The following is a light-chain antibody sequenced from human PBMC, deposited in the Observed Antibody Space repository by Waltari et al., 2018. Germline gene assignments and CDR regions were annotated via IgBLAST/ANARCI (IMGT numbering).Light chain of an antibody. CDR2: DVR. J-gene: IGLJ3*02. V-gene: IGLV2-14*03. CDR1: SSDVGAYNY. CDR3: SSYTSGNTWV. Sequence: QSVLTQPASVSGSSGQSLTISCTGTSSDVGAYNYVSWYQQHPGKAPKIVIYDVRKRPSGVSDRFSGSKSGNTASLTISGLQAEDEADYYCSSYTSGNTWVFGRGTKLTVL.